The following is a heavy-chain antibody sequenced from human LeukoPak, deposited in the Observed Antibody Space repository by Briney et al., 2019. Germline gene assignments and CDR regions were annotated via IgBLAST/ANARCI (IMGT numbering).Heavy chain of an antibody. V-gene: IGHV4-61*02. Sequence: SETLSLTCTVSGGSISSGSYYWSWIRQPAGKGLEWIGRIYTSGSTNYNPSLKSRVTISVDTSKNQFSLKLSSVTAANTAVYYCARDHLVGATVLWGRGTLVTVSS. CDR3: ARDHLVGATVL. CDR2: IYTSGST. CDR1: GGSISSGSYY. J-gene: IGHJ2*01. D-gene: IGHD1-26*01.